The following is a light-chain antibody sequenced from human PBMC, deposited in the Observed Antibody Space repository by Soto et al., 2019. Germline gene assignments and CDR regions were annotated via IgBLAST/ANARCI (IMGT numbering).Light chain of an antibody. CDR1: QSVSSSY. CDR3: QQYGSSPGT. CDR2: GAS. Sequence: IVLTRSPCTLSLSAGERATLTCRVSQSVSSSYLAWYQQKPGQAPRLLIYGASSRATGIPDRFSGSGSGTDFTLTISRLEPEDFAGYYCQQYGSSPGTFGQGTKVDIK. V-gene: IGKV3-20*01. J-gene: IGKJ1*01.